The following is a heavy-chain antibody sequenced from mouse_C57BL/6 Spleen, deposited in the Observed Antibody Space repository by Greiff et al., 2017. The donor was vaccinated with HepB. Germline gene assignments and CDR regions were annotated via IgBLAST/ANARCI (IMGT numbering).Heavy chain of an antibody. CDR1: GFNIKNTY. J-gene: IGHJ3*01. CDR3: ARLAYDGYSWFAY. D-gene: IGHD2-3*01. CDR2: IDPANGNT. Sequence: EVQLQESVAELVRPGASVKLSCTASGFNIKNTYMHWVKQRPEQGLEWIGRIDPANGNTKYAPKFQGKATITADTSSNTAYLQLSSLTSEDTAIYYCARLAYDGYSWFAYWGQGTLVTVSA. V-gene: IGHV14-3*01.